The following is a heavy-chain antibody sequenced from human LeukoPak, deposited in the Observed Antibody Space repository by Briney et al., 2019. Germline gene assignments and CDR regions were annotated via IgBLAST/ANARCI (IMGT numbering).Heavy chain of an antibody. J-gene: IGHJ6*03. Sequence: SETLSLTCTVSGGSISSYYWSWIRQPPGKGLEWIGYIYYSGSTNYNPSLKSRVTISVDTSKNQFSLKLSPVTAADTAVYYCASQQPPGYSSGWYYYYMDVWGKGTTVTVSS. CDR2: IYYSGST. V-gene: IGHV4-59*01. D-gene: IGHD6-19*01. CDR3: ASQQPPGYSSGWYYYYMDV. CDR1: GGSISSYY.